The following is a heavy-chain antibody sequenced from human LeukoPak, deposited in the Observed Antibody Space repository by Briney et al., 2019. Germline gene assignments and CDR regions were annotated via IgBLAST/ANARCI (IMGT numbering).Heavy chain of an antibody. CDR2: ISDSGTTT. D-gene: IGHD3-3*01. J-gene: IGHJ4*02. V-gene: IGHV3-23*01. CDR3: ARGDLWSGIDY. Sequence: GGSLRLSCAASGFTFNSYAMSWVRQAPGKGLGWVSVISDSGTTTYYGDSVKGRFTISRDNSKNTLYLQMNSLRAEDTAVYYCARGDLWSGIDYWGQGTLVTVSS. CDR1: GFTFNSYA.